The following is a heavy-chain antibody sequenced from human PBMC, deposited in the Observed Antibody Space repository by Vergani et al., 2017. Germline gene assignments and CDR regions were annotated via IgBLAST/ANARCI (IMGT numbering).Heavy chain of an antibody. CDR1: GYSFTNYW. CDR3: ARLYGRDSSGSKYFDY. V-gene: IGHV5-51*01. J-gene: IGHJ4*02. CDR2: IHPAYSDT. Sequence: EVQLVQSGAEVKKPGESLKISCQISGYSFTNYWIGWVRQMPGKGLEWMGIIHPAYSDTRYSPSCQGQVTISVDKSISTADLQGSSLRDSDSAMYYCARLYGRDSSGSKYFDYWGQGTLVTVSS. D-gene: IGHD3-22*01.